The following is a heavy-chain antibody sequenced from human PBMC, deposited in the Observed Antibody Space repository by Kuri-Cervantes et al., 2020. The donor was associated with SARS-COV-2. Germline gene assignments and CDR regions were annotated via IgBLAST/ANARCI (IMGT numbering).Heavy chain of an antibody. J-gene: IGHJ3*02. CDR1: GYSFTSYW. CDR3: ARRTRYCSSTSCDIGAFDI. CDR2: IYPGDSDT. Sequence: KVSCKGSGYSFTSYWIGWVRQMPGKGLEWMGIIYPGDSDTRYSPSFQGQVTISADKSISTAYPQWSSLKASDTAMYYCARRTRYCSSTSCDIGAFDIWGQGTMVTVSS. V-gene: IGHV5-51*01. D-gene: IGHD2-2*02.